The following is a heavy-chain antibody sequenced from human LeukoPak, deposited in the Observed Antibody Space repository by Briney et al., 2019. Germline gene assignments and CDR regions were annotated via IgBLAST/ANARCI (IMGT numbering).Heavy chain of an antibody. J-gene: IGHJ4*02. D-gene: IGHD5-12*01. CDR1: GGSFSSYY. V-gene: IGHV4-59*01. CDR2: IYYSGST. CDR3: ARDGGYSGYDSYFDY. Sequence: SETLSLTCAVYGGSFSSYYWSWIRQPPGKGLEWIGYIYYSGSTNYNPSLKSRVTISVDTSKNQFSLKLSSVTAADTAVYYCARDGGYSGYDSYFDYWGQGTLVTVSS.